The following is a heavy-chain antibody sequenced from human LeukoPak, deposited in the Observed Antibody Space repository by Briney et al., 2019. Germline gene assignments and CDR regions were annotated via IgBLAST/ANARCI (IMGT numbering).Heavy chain of an antibody. D-gene: IGHD3-10*01. J-gene: IGHJ4*02. CDR1: GGSISSSSYY. Sequence: SETLSLTCTVSGGSISSSSYYWGWIRQPPGKGLEWIGSIYYSGSTYYNPSLKSRVTISVDTSKNQFSLKLSSVTAADTAVYYCDVLLWFGEHPMTDYWGQGTLVTVSS. V-gene: IGHV4-39*01. CDR2: IYYSGST. CDR3: DVLLWFGEHPMTDY.